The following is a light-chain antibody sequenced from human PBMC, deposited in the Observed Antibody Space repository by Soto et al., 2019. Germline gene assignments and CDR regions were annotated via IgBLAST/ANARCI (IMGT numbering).Light chain of an antibody. Sequence: QSVLTQPPSVSGAPGQRRTIACTGSRSNIGAGYEVHWYQQLPGTAPKLLIYGNSNRPSGVPDRFSGSKSGTSASLAITGLQAEDEADYYCQSYDSSLSGWVFGGWTKVTVL. J-gene: IGLJ3*02. CDR1: RSNIGAGYE. V-gene: IGLV1-40*01. CDR2: GNS. CDR3: QSYDSSLSGWV.